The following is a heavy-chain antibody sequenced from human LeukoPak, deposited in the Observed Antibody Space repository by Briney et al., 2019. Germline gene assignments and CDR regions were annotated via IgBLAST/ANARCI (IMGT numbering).Heavy chain of an antibody. Sequence: SETLSLTCAVYGGPFSGYFWSWIRQPPGKGLEWIGEINYSGRTNYNPSLKSRVTISVDTSENQFFLKMSSVTAADTAIYYCAREFKVTSMTTASLDYWGQGSLVTVSS. CDR1: GGPFSGYF. D-gene: IGHD4-17*01. CDR2: INYSGRT. CDR3: AREFKVTSMTTASLDY. V-gene: IGHV4-34*01. J-gene: IGHJ4*02.